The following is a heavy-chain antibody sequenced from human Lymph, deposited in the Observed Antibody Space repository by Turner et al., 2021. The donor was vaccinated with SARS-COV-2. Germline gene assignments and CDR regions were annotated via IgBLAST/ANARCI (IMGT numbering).Heavy chain of an antibody. CDR1: GLTVSSNY. CDR3: ARDFREGAFDI. J-gene: IGHJ3*02. V-gene: IGHV3-66*01. CDR2: IYIGGST. D-gene: IGHD3-10*01. Sequence: EVQLVESGGGVVQSGGFVRLPCPASGLTVSSNYMNWVRQAPGKGLEWFAGIYIGGSTFYADSVKSRFTISRDNSKNTLYLQMHSLRAEDTAVYYCARDFREGAFDIWGQGTMVTISS.